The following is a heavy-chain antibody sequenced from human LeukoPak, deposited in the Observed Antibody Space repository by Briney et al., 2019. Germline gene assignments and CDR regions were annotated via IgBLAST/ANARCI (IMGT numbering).Heavy chain of an antibody. V-gene: IGHV4-61*01. CDR1: GGSLSSGSYY. CDR3: ARGLYSSGWFFDY. J-gene: IGHJ4*02. D-gene: IGHD6-19*01. Sequence: SETLSLTCTVSGGSLSSGSYYWSWIREPPGRGLEWVGYIYYSGSTNYNPSLKSRVTISVDTPKNQFSLKLSSVTAADTAVYYCARGLYSSGWFFDYWGQGTLVTVSS. CDR2: IYYSGST.